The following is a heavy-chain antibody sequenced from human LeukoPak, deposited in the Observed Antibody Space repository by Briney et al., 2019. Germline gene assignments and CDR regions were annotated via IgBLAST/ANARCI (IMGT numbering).Heavy chain of an antibody. CDR3: ARLVVPPGNRGWYYEH. Sequence: GGSLRLPCAASGFIFSNYWMSWVRQGPGEGLEWVANINQGGSEKYYVDSVKGRFTISRDNAKNSLDLQMNSLRVEDTAIYYCARLVVPPGNRGWYYEHWGQGTLVTVSS. V-gene: IGHV3-7*03. CDR1: GFIFSNYW. D-gene: IGHD2-2*01. CDR2: INQGGSEK. J-gene: IGHJ4*02.